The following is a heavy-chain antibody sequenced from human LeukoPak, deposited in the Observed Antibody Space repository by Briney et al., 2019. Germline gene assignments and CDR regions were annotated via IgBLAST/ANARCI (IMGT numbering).Heavy chain of an antibody. CDR1: GFTFDDYA. V-gene: IGHV3-9*03. CDR3: VSGYSSGWFRH. Sequence: GGSLRLSCAASGFTFDDYAMHWVRQAPGKGLEWVSGISWNSGSIGYADSVKGRFTISRDDAKNSLYLQMNSLRAEDMALYYCVSGYSSGWFRHWGQGTLVTVSS. J-gene: IGHJ1*01. CDR2: ISWNSGSI. D-gene: IGHD6-19*01.